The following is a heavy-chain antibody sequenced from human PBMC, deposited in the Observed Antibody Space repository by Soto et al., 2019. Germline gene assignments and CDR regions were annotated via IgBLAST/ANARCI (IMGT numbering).Heavy chain of an antibody. CDR1: GLTFSTYA. CDR2: VRDSGANT. D-gene: IGHD4-17*01. Sequence: EVQLLESGGGLVQPGGSLRISCEASGLTFSTYAMTWFRQAPGKGLEWVSSVRDSGANTYYADSVKGRFPISRDNSKNTVYLQMNSLRGNDTALYYCARSRRTYGDYYDLWGQGTVVTVSS. J-gene: IGHJ4*02. CDR3: ARSRRTYGDYYDL. V-gene: IGHV3-23*01.